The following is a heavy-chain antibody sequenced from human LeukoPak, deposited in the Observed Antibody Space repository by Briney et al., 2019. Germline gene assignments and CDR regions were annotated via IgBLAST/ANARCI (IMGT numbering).Heavy chain of an antibody. Sequence: SETLSLTCTVSGVSISSNTFYWGWIRQPPGKGLEYIGSIFYTGDTYYNPSLKSRVTISVDTSKNQFSLKLSSVAAADTAVYYCARHSDGPLGSDYYNWFDPWGQGTLVTVSS. V-gene: IGHV4-39*01. CDR1: GVSISSNTFY. CDR2: IFYTGDT. CDR3: ARHSDGPLGSDYYNWFDP. J-gene: IGHJ5*02. D-gene: IGHD3-10*01.